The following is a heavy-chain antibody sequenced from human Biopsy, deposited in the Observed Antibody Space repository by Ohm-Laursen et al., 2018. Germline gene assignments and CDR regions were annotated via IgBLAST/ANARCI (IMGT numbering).Heavy chain of an antibody. CDR3: ARAVDYYDPYYYYGLDV. D-gene: IGHD3-16*01. V-gene: IGHV4-34*01. CDR1: GGSFSGYY. CDR2: INHSGST. Sequence: SDTLSLTCAVYGGSFSGYYWSWIRQPPGKGLEWIGEINHSGSTNYNPSLKSRVTISVDTSKNQFSLKLRSVTAADTAVYYCARAVDYYDPYYYYGLDVWGQGTTVTVSS. J-gene: IGHJ6*02.